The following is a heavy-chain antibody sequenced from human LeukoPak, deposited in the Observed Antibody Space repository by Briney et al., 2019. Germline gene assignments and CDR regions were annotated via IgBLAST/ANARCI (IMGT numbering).Heavy chain of an antibody. Sequence: ASVKVSCKASGGTFSSYAISWVRQAPGQGLEWMGRINPNSGGTNYAQKFQGRVTMTRDTSISTAYMELSRLRSDDTAVYYCARSWAGSSYYYMDVWGKGTTVTVSS. J-gene: IGHJ6*03. D-gene: IGHD6-19*01. CDR2: INPNSGGT. CDR1: GGTFSSYA. CDR3: ARSWAGSSYYYMDV. V-gene: IGHV1-2*06.